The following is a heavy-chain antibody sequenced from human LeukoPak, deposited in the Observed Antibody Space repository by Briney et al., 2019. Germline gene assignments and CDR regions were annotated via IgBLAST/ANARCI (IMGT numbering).Heavy chain of an antibody. CDR3: ARGLELRPYGMDV. CDR2: INPTGGST. V-gene: IGHV1-46*01. CDR1: GYTFPSYF. J-gene: IGHJ6*02. Sequence: ASVKVSCKASGYTFPSYFMHWVRQAPGQGLEWMGIINPTGGSTTYAQKFQGRVTITRDTSASTAYMELSSLRSEDTAVYYCARGLELRPYGMDVWGQGTTVTVSS. D-gene: IGHD1-7*01.